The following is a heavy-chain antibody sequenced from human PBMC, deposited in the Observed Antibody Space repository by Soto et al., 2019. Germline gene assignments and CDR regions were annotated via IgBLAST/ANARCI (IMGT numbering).Heavy chain of an antibody. D-gene: IGHD2-8*02. CDR2: FSLSGTT. CDR3: ARGMTPPGAPAWYYFDS. J-gene: IGHJ4*02. Sequence: PSETLSLTFSVSGASIAGSSYWSWIRQPAGKGLEWIGRFSLSGTTNYSPALRSRVTMSADVSKNQFSLRLTSVTAADTALYYCARGMTPPGAPAWYYFDSWGQGTLVTVSS. CDR1: GASIAGSSY. V-gene: IGHV4-4*07.